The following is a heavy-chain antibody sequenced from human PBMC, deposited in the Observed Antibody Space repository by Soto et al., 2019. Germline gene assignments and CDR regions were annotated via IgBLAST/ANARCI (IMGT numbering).Heavy chain of an antibody. D-gene: IGHD3-3*01. Sequence: SETLSLTCTVSAGSTSSGGYYWSWIRQHPEKGLEWIGYIYYSGSTYYNPSLKSRVTISVDTSKNQFSLKLSSVTAADTAVYYCATVGDFWSGYYDYWGQGTLVPVSS. V-gene: IGHV4-31*03. CDR2: IYYSGST. J-gene: IGHJ4*01. CDR1: AGSTSSGGYY. CDR3: ATVGDFWSGYYDY.